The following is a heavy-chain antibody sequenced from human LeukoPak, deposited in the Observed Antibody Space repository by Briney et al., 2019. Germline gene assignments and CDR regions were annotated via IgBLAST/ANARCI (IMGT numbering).Heavy chain of an antibody. D-gene: IGHD3-10*01. Sequence: SDTLSLTCAVYGGSFSGYYWSWIRQPPGKGLEWIGEINHSGSTNYNPSLKSRVTISVDTSKNQFSLKLSSVTAADTAVYYCARGLVYYYGSGSYYPYWGQGTLVTVSS. J-gene: IGHJ4*02. CDR2: INHSGST. CDR1: GGSFSGYY. CDR3: ARGLVYYYGSGSYYPY. V-gene: IGHV4-34*01.